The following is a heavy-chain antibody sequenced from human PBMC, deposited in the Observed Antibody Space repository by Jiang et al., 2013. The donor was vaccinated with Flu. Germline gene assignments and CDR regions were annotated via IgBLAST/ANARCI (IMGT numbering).Heavy chain of an antibody. CDR1: GGSISSYY. Sequence: LLKPSETLSLTCTVSGGSISSYYWSWIRQPPGKGLEWIGYIYYSGSTNYNPSLKSRVTISVDTSKNQFSLKLSSVTAADTAVYYCARLPLDSYYDFWSGYYTGIGAFDIWGQGTMVTVSS. D-gene: IGHD3-3*01. J-gene: IGHJ3*02. CDR3: ARLPLDSYYDFWSGYYTGIGAFDI. CDR2: IYYSGST. V-gene: IGHV4-59*08.